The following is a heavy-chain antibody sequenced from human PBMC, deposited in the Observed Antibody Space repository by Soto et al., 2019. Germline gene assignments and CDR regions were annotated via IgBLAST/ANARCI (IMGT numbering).Heavy chain of an antibody. CDR3: ARHQSSGWSSYGMDV. D-gene: IGHD6-19*01. CDR1: GYSFTSYW. Sequence: PGESLKISCKGSGYSFTSYWISWVRQMPGKGLEWMGRIDPSDSYTNYSPSFQGHVTISADKSISTAYLQWSSLKASDTAMYYCARHQSSGWSSYGMDVWGQGTTVTVS. V-gene: IGHV5-10-1*01. J-gene: IGHJ6*02. CDR2: IDPSDSYT.